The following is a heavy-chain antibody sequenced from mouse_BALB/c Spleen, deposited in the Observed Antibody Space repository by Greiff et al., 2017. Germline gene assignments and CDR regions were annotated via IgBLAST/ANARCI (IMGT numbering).Heavy chain of an antibody. CDR1: GFTFSNYT. D-gene: IGHD1-2*01. CDR3: ARQNHYYGYTYFDV. J-gene: IGHJ1*01. V-gene: IGHV5-12-2*01. CDR2: ISNGGGST. Sequence: EVHLVESGGGLVKPGGSLKLSCAASGFTFSNYTMSWVRQTPEKRLEWVAYISNGGGSTYYPDTVKGRFTISRDNAKNTLYLQMSSLKSEDTAMYYCARQNHYYGYTYFDVWGAGTTVTVSS.